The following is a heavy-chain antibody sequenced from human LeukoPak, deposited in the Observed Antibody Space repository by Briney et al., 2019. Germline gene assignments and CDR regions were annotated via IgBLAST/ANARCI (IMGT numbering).Heavy chain of an antibody. CDR2: IYYSGST. V-gene: IGHV4-39*07. D-gene: IGHD3-10*01. CDR3: ARDTVRGSGFDY. J-gene: IGHJ4*02. Sequence: SETLSLTCTVSGGSISSSSYYWGWIRQPPGKGLEWIGSIYYSGSTYYNPSLKSRVTISVDTSKNQFSLKLSSVTAADTAVYYCARDTVRGSGFDYWGQGTLVTVSS. CDR1: GGSISSSSYY.